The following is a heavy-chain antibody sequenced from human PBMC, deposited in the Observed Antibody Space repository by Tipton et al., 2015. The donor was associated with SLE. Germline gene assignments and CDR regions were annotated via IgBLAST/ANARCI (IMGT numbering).Heavy chain of an antibody. V-gene: IGHV5-51*03. CDR2: IDPSDSDT. CDR1: GYSFTNSW. D-gene: IGHD3-10*01. J-gene: IGHJ4*02. Sequence: QSGAEVKKPGEALQISCKTSGYSFTNSWIVWFRHMPGKGLECMGMIDPSDSDTRYNPSFQGHVSMSIDRSTTAYLQWRSLKASDTAMYFCARRWVQTVFDYWGQGTLVTVSS. CDR3: ARRWVQTVFDY.